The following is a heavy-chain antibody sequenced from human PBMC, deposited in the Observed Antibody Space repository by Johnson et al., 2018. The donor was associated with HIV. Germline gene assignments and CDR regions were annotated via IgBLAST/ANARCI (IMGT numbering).Heavy chain of an antibody. CDR3: TTEGVRDGYNLAFDI. CDR2: IYSGGST. Sequence: VQLVESGGGLVQPGGSLRLYCAASGFTVSSNYMSWVRQAPGKGLEWVSVIYSGGSTYYADSVKGRFTISRDNSKNTLYLQMNSLKTEDTAVYYCTTEGVRDGYNLAFDIWGQGTMVTVSS. J-gene: IGHJ3*02. D-gene: IGHD5-24*01. V-gene: IGHV3-66*01. CDR1: GFTVSSNY.